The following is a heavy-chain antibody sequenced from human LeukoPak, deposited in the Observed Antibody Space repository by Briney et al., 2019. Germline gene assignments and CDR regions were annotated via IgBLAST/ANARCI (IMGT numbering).Heavy chain of an antibody. D-gene: IGHD3-10*01. Sequence: PSETLSLTCTVSGYSISSGYYWGWIRQPPGKGLEWIGSIYHSGSTYYNPSLKSRVTISVDTSKNQFSLKLSSVTAADTAVYYCARGPSTHYYGSGNYSFFDYWAQGTLVTVSS. CDR2: IYHSGST. V-gene: IGHV4-38-2*02. CDR1: GYSISSGYY. CDR3: ARGPSTHYYGSGNYSFFDY. J-gene: IGHJ4*02.